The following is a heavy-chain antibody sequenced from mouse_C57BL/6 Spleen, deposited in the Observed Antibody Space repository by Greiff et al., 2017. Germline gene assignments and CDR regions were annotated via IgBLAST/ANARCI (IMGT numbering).Heavy chain of an antibody. CDR3: ARHEEGYYGSSYDYAMDY. CDR1: GYTFTEYT. CDR2: FYPGSGSI. Sequence: VQLQQSGAELVQPGASVTLSCKASGYTFTEYTIHWVKQRSGQGLEWIGWFYPGSGSIKYNEKFKDKATLTADKSSSTVYMELSRLTSEDSAVYFCARHEEGYYGSSYDYAMDYWGQGTSVTVSS. V-gene: IGHV1-62-2*01. D-gene: IGHD1-1*01. J-gene: IGHJ4*01.